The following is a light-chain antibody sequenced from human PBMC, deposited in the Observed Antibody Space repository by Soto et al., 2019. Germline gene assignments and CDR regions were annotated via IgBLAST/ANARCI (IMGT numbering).Light chain of an antibody. V-gene: IGLV2-14*01. Sequence: QSVLTQPASVSGSPGQSITISCTGTSCDVGGNNSVAWYQHNPAKAPKLMVYDVSNRPSGVSSRFSGSKSGNTASLYISGLQGEDEDDHYCSSYTSSSTLVFGTGSKGTV. CDR3: SSYTSSSTLV. CDR2: DVS. CDR1: SCDVGGNNS. J-gene: IGLJ1*01.